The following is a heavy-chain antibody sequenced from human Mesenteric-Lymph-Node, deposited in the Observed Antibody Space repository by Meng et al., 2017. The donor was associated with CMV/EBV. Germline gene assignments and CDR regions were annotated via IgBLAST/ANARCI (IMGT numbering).Heavy chain of an antibody. D-gene: IGHD2-2*02. CDR2: ISGSGGAK. V-gene: IGHV3-23*01. J-gene: IGHJ4*02. CDR3: AKDRCSTPTCYTFFDY. CDR1: GFTFSYYI. Sequence: GESLKISCGVSGFTFSYYIMLWVRQAPGKGLQWVSTISGSGGAKYYADSVKGRFTISRDNSKNTLYLQMNSLTAEDTAVYYCAKDRCSTPTCYTFFDYWGQGTLVTVSS.